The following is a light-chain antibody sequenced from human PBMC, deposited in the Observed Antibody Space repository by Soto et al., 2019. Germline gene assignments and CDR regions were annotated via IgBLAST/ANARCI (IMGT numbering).Light chain of an antibody. V-gene: IGKV1-5*03. CDR1: QSISSW. J-gene: IGKJ2*01. CDR3: QQYNSYSRT. Sequence: DIQMTQSPSALSASVGDRVTITCRARQSISSWLAWYQQKPGRAPKLLIYKASSLESGVPSRFSGSGSGTEFTLTISSLQPDDFAPYYCQQYNSYSRTFGQGTKLEIK. CDR2: KAS.